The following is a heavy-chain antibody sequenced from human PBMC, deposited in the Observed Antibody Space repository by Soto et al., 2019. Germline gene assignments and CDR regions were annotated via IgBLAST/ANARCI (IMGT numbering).Heavy chain of an antibody. Sequence: QITLKESGPTLVKPTQTLTLTCTFSGFSLSTSGVGVGWIRQPPGKALEWLALIYWDEDKRYSPSLKSRLTITRHTSNTQVVLTMTNMAPVDTATYYCPHNPGSSGWYGLDYWGQGTLVTVSS. CDR2: IYWDEDK. CDR3: PHNPGSSGWYGLDY. J-gene: IGHJ4*02. CDR1: GFSLSTSGVG. D-gene: IGHD6-19*01. V-gene: IGHV2-5*02.